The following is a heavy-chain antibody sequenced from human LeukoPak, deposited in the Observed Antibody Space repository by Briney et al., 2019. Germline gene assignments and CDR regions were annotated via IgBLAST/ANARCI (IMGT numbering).Heavy chain of an antibody. CDR3: ARDPFGTFHTGYFDY. D-gene: IGHD3-16*01. CDR1: GFTFSSYE. Sequence: GGPLRLSCAASGFTFSSYEMIWVRQAPGKGLEWISYIGSSRSIIYYADSVKGRFTISRDNAKNSLYLQMNSLRAEDTAVYYCARDPFGTFHTGYFDYWGQGTLVTVSS. V-gene: IGHV3-48*03. CDR2: IGSSRSII. J-gene: IGHJ4*02.